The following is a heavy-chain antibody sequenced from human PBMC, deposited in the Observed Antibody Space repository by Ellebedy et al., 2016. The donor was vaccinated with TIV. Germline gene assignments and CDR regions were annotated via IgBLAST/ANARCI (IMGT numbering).Heavy chain of an antibody. Sequence: GESLRISCSVSGFTFSSFAMHWVRQAPGKGLEFVSAIYSNGGTTNYADSVKGRFTISRDNSKNTLYLQMSSLRPEDTAVYYCVKAWHSSSWYSNWFDPWGQGTLVTASS. CDR2: IYSNGGTT. D-gene: IGHD6-13*01. CDR3: VKAWHSSSWYSNWFDP. V-gene: IGHV3-64D*09. J-gene: IGHJ5*02. CDR1: GFTFSSFA.